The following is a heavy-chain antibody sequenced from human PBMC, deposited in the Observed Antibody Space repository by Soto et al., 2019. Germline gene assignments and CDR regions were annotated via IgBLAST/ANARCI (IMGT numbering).Heavy chain of an antibody. D-gene: IGHD6-6*01. CDR1: GFTFDDYA. CDR2: ISWNSGSI. Sequence: AGGSLRLSCAASGFTFDDYAMHWVRQAPGKGLEWVSGISWNSGSIGYADSVKGRFTISRDNAKNSLYLQMNSLRAEDTALYYCAKDSSSSTMPSYYFDYWGQGTLVTVSS. V-gene: IGHV3-9*01. CDR3: AKDSSSSTMPSYYFDY. J-gene: IGHJ4*02.